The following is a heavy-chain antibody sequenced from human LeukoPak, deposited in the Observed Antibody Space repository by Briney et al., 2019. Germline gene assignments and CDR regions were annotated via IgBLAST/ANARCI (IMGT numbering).Heavy chain of an antibody. J-gene: IGHJ4*02. D-gene: IGHD4-17*01. CDR3: ARGVHDDYPNY. CDR1: GYTFTGYY. CDR2: INPNSGGT. V-gene: IGHV1-2*02. Sequence: GASVTVSCKTSGYTFTGYYMHWVRQAPGQGLEWMGWINPNSGGTNYAQKFQGRVTMTRDTSISTAHMELSRLRSDDTAVYYCARGVHDDYPNYWGQGTLVTVSS.